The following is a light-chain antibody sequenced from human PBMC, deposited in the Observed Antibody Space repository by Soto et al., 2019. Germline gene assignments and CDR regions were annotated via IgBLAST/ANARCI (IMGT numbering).Light chain of an antibody. V-gene: IGKV1-5*01. CDR3: QQYNTFWWW. CDR2: DAS. CDR1: QSISTW. J-gene: IGKJ1*01. Sequence: DIQLTQSPSTLSASVGDRVTITCRASQSISTWLAWYQQKPGKAPKLLIFDASTLESGVPSRFSGSGSGTDFTLTISSLQADDFGTYYCQQYNTFWWWFGQGTKV.